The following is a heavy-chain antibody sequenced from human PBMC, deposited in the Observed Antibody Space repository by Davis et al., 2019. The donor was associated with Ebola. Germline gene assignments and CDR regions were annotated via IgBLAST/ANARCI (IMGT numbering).Heavy chain of an antibody. J-gene: IGHJ3*02. D-gene: IGHD3-3*01. CDR2: ISYDGNNK. V-gene: IGHV3-30-3*01. CDR1: GFTFSSYA. CDR3: ARLRLRLLEWLFRFDAFDI. Sequence: GESLKISCAASGFTFSSYAMHWVRQAPGKGLEWVAVISYDGNNKYYADSVKGRFTISRDNSKNTLYLQMNSLRAEDTAGYYCARLRLRLLEWLFRFDAFDIWGQGTMVTVSS.